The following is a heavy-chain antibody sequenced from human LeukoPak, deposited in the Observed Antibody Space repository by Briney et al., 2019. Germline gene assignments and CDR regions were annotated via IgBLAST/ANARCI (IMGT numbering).Heavy chain of an antibody. J-gene: IGHJ6*03. CDR3: ARGWSGYFPRPYYYYMDV. CDR1: GYTFTSYG. D-gene: IGHD3-3*01. Sequence: ASVKVSCKASGYTFTSYGISWVRQAPGQGLEWMGWISAYNGNTNYAQKFQGRVTITADESTSTAYMELSSLRSEDTAVYYCARGWSGYFPRPYYYYMDVWGKGTTVTVSS. CDR2: ISAYNGNT. V-gene: IGHV1-18*01.